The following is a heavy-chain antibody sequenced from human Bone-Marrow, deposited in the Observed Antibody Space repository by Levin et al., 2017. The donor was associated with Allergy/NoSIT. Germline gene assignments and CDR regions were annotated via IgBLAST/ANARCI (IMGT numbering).Heavy chain of an antibody. CDR1: GYTFTNYY. V-gene: IGHV1-46*01. CDR2: INPSGGNT. D-gene: IGHD5-18*01. CDR3: TREMVATYSYGDFEF. Sequence: ASVKVSCKASGYTFTNYYIHWVRQAPGQGLEWMGIINPSGGNTDYAQKFQGRVTMTRDTSTNTVYLELTSLTSQDTAIYYCTREMVATYSYGDFEFWGQGTLVTVSS. J-gene: IGHJ4*02.